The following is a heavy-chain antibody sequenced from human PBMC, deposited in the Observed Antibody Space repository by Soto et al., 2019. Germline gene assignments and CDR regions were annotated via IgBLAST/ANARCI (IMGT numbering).Heavy chain of an antibody. J-gene: IGHJ6*02. CDR1: GGSISSSSYY. CDR3: ARAKITPGYYYSGMDV. CDR2: IYYSGST. Sequence: SETLSLTCTVSGGSISSSSYYWGWIRQPPGKGLEWIGSIYYSGSTYYNPSLKSRVTISVDTSKNQFSLKLSSVTAADTAVYYCARAKITPGYYYSGMDVWGQGTTVTV. D-gene: IGHD1-20*01. V-gene: IGHV4-39*01.